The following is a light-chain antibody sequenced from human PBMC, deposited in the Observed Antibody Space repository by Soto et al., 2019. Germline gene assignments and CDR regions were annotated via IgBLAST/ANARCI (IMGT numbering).Light chain of an antibody. J-gene: IGLJ1*01. CDR3: CSYAGSRTYV. V-gene: IGLV2-23*01. Sequence: ALTQPASVSGSPGQSITISCTGTSSDVGSYNLVSWYQQHPGKAPKLMIYEDSKRPSGVSNRFSGSKSGNTASLTISGLQAEDEADYHCCSYAGSRTYVFGTGTKVTVL. CDR2: EDS. CDR1: SSDVGSYNL.